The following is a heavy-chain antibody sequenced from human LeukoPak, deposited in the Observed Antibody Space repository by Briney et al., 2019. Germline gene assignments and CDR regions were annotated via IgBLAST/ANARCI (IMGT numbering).Heavy chain of an antibody. Sequence: GGSLRLSCAASGXTFSRYWMHWVRQAPGKGLVWISRINGDGSSTTYADSVKGRFTISRDNAKNTVYLQMNSLRAEDTAVYYCARELLFDYWGQGTLVTVSS. J-gene: IGHJ4*02. CDR2: INGDGSST. CDR3: ARELLFDY. CDR1: GXTFSRYW. V-gene: IGHV3-74*01.